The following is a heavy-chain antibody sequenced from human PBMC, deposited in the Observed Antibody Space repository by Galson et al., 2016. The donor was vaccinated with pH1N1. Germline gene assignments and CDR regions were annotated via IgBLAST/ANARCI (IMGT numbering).Heavy chain of an antibody. Sequence: SLRLSCAASGFTFSDYWMSWVRQAPGKGLEWVANIKQDGSVKYYVDSVKGRFTISRGNAKNSLYLQMSSLRAEDTAVYYCARAVAAAGSHWGQGTLVTVSS. V-gene: IGHV3-7*01. CDR2: IKQDGSVK. J-gene: IGHJ4*02. D-gene: IGHD6-13*01. CDR1: GFTFSDYW. CDR3: ARAVAAAGSH.